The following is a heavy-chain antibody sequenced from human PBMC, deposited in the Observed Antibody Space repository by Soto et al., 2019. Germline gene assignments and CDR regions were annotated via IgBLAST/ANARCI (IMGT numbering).Heavy chain of an antibody. Sequence: EVQVVESGGGLVQPGGSLRLSCTASGFTFSSFWMSWVRQAPGKGLEWVANIKPGGSERYYVDSVKGRFTISRDDAENSLYLQMNSLTAEDTAVYYCARNPWGVAGTDYWGQGTLVTVSS. D-gene: IGHD6-19*01. CDR1: GFTFSSFW. V-gene: IGHV3-7*01. CDR3: ARNPWGVAGTDY. CDR2: IKPGGSER. J-gene: IGHJ4*02.